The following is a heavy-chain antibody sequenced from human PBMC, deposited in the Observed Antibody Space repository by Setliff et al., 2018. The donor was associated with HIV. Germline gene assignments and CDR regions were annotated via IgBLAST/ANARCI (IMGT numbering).Heavy chain of an antibody. CDR3: ATIRAYYYDSSGQEYFQH. CDR1: GYTLTELS. CDR2: FDPEDGET. Sequence: ASVKVSCKVSGYTLTELSMHWVRQAPGKGLEWMGGFDPEDGETVYAQKFQGRVTMTEDTSTDTAYMELSSLTSEDTAMYYCATIRAYYYDSSGQEYFQHWGHGSLLTASS. D-gene: IGHD3-22*01. V-gene: IGHV1-24*01. J-gene: IGHJ1*01.